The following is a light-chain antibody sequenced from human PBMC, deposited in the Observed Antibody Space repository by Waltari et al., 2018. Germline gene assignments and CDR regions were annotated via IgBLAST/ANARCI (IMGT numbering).Light chain of an antibody. V-gene: IGLV4-69*01. Sequence: QLVLTQSPSASASLGASVKLTCTLSSGHSTNAIASLQQQPEKGPRYLMKVNSDGSHSKGDKIPDRFSGSSSGTEHYLTISSLQSEDEADYYCQTGGHGTWVFGGGTKLTVL. CDR3: QTGGHGTWV. J-gene: IGLJ3*02. CDR1: SGHSTNA. CDR2: VNSDGSH.